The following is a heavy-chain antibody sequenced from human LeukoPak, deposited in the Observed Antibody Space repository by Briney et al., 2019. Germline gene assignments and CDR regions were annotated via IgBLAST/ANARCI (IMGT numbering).Heavy chain of an antibody. Sequence: PSETLSLTCTVSGASISKDYWAWIRQPPGRGWGGFGIAIPSDFNKANGDITNYNPSLESRVTTSRDTPKNQFSLTLSSMTAADTATYYCVRASVDSGGAFDVWGQGTVVTVSS. CDR3: VRASVDSGGAFDV. CDR2: AIPSDFNKANGDIT. J-gene: IGHJ3*01. D-gene: IGHD5-12*01. CDR1: GASISKDY. V-gene: IGHV4-59*01.